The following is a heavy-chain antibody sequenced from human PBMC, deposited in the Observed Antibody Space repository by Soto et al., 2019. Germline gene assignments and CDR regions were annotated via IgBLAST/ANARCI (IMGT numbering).Heavy chain of an antibody. D-gene: IGHD2-15*01. J-gene: IGHJ5*02. CDR2: INPNSGGT. V-gene: IGHV1-2*04. Sequence: QVQLVQSGAEVKKPGASVKVSCKASGYTFTGYYMHWVRQAPGQGLEWMGWINPNSGGTNYAQKFQGWVTMTRDTSLSTGYMELSRLRSDDTAVYYCARGGDLYCSGGSCYSWFDPWGQGPLVTVSS. CDR3: ARGGDLYCSGGSCYSWFDP. CDR1: GYTFTGYY.